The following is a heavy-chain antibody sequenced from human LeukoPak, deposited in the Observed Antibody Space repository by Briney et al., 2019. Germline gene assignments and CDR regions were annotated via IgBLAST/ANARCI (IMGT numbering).Heavy chain of an antibody. Sequence: GGSLRLSCAASGFTVSSNYMSWVRQAPGKGLEWVSVIYSGGSTYYADSVKGRFTISRDNSKNTLYLQMNSLRAEDTAVYYCARVGALGYYDSSGYYPTENWGQGTLVTVSS. D-gene: IGHD3-22*01. J-gene: IGHJ4*02. CDR2: IYSGGST. V-gene: IGHV3-66*01. CDR3: ARVGALGYYDSSGYYPTEN. CDR1: GFTVSSNY.